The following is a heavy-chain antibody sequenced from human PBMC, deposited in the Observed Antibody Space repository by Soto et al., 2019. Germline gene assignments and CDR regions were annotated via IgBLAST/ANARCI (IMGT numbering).Heavy chain of an antibody. J-gene: IGHJ4*02. D-gene: IGHD5-18*01. V-gene: IGHV3-30*03. Sequence: QVQLVESGGGVVQPGRSLRVSCAASGFTFSIYAMHWVRQAPGTGLEWVAVILYDGTKTYYADSVKGRFTISRDNSTYTENLQMTGRSDGDAAMDYCREDRGPGRLWLIDRFDYWGQGTLFTVSP. CDR3: REDRGPGRLWLIDRFDY. CDR2: ILYDGTKT. CDR1: GFTFSIYA.